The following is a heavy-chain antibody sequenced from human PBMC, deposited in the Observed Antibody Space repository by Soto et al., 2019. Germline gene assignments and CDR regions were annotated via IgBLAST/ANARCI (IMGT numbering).Heavy chain of an antibody. Sequence: LCVTTTDAGCRFDVLGINRVRQAPAKGLEWVGLIRNQGYQETTEYAAAVKRRFTISRDTANAIAYLQMKSLNMEDSAVYYCRGAESPDTAYCSRYWGQGTAVTLSS. CDR1: GCRFDVLG. CDR3: RGAESPDTAYCSRY. D-gene: IGHD2-21*02. V-gene: IGHV3-49*04. J-gene: IGHJ4*02. CDR2: IRNQGYQETT.